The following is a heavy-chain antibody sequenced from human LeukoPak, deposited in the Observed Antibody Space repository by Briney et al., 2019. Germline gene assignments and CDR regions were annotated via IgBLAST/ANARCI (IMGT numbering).Heavy chain of an antibody. Sequence: GGSLRLSCAVSGFTVTNNYMSWVRQAPGKGLEWVSVIYSGGGTFYSDSAKGRFTIPRDFSKNTLYLQMSSLRADDTAVYYCARDSNGPAFWGQGTLVTVSS. V-gene: IGHV3-53*01. CDR2: IYSGGGT. CDR3: ARDSNGPAF. D-gene: IGHD6-19*01. CDR1: GFTVTNNY. J-gene: IGHJ4*02.